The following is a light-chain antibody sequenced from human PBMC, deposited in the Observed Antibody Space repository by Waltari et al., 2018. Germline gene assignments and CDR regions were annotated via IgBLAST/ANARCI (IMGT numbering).Light chain of an antibody. J-gene: IGKJ4*01. CDR1: QDIKKY. CDR2: DAS. CDR3: QKYVNLPLT. V-gene: IGKV1-33*01. Sequence: DIQMNQSPSSLSASVGDRVTITCQASQDIKKYVSWYQQKPGKAPNLLIYDASKFQSGVPSRCIGSGSGTDCTLTISRLQPEDIATYYCQKYVNLPLTYGVGTKVEIK.